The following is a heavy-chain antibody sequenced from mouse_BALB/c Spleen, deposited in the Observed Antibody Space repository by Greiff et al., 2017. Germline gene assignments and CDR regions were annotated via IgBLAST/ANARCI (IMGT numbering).Heavy chain of an antibody. CDR1: GYTFTSYY. Sequence: QVHVKQSGAELVKPGASVKLSCKASGYTFTSYYMYWVKQRPGQGLEWIGEINPSNGGTNFNEKFKSKATLTVDKSSSTAYMQLSSLTSEDSAVYYCTREGDPFDYWGQGTTLTVSS. V-gene: IGHV1S81*02. J-gene: IGHJ2*01. CDR2: INPSNGGT. CDR3: TREGDPFDY.